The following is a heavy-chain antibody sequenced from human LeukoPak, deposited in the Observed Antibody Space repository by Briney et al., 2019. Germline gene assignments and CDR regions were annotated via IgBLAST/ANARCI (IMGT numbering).Heavy chain of an antibody. J-gene: IGHJ4*02. Sequence: SVKVSCKASGGTFSSYAISWVRQAPGQGLEWMGGIIPIFGTANYAQKFQGRVTITADESTSTAYMELSSLRSEDTAVYYCARADFRKQQLIPKHFDYWGQGTLVTVSS. CDR1: GGTFSSYA. CDR2: IIPIFGTA. V-gene: IGHV1-69*01. CDR3: ARADFRKQQLIPKHFDY. D-gene: IGHD6-13*01.